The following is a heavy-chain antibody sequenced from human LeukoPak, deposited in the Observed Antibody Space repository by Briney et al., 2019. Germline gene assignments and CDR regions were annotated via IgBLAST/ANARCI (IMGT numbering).Heavy chain of an antibody. CDR2: INAGNGNT. V-gene: IGHV1-3*01. CDR3: AREYGWLQFAPTRGLYVD. D-gene: IGHD5-24*01. Sequence: ASVKVSCKASGYTFTSYAMHWVRQAPGQRLEWMGWINAGNGNTKYSQKFQGRVTITRDTSASTAYMELSSLRSEDTAVYYCAREYGWLQFAPTRGLYVDWGQGTLVTVSS. J-gene: IGHJ4*02. CDR1: GYTFTSYA.